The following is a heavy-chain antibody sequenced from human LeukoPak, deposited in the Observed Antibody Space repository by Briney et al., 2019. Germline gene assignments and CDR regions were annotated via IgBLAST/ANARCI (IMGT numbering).Heavy chain of an antibody. D-gene: IGHD3-22*01. Sequence: PGGSLRLSCAASGFTFGDYGMSWVRQAPGKGLEWVSGINWNGGSTGYADSVKGRFTISRDNAKNSLYLQMDSLRAEDTALYYCAVNYYDSSGYCPGGYWGQGTLVTVSS. CDR3: AVNYYDSSGYCPGGY. CDR1: GFTFGDYG. V-gene: IGHV3-20*04. CDR2: INWNGGST. J-gene: IGHJ4*02.